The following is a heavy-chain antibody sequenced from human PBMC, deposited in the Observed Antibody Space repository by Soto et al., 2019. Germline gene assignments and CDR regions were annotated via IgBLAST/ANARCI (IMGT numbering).Heavy chain of an antibody. J-gene: IGHJ6*02. CDR2: ISWDGSNT. CDR3: AKALRYFDWLVRPWNAMDV. V-gene: IGHV3-43D*04. CDR1: GFTFDDYA. Sequence: PGGSLRLSCAASGFTFDDYAMHWVRQAPGKGLEWVSLISWDGSNTYYADSVKGRFTISRDNSKNTLFLQMNSLRAEDTAVYYCAKALRYFDWLVRPWNAMDVWGQGTTVTVSS. D-gene: IGHD3-9*01.